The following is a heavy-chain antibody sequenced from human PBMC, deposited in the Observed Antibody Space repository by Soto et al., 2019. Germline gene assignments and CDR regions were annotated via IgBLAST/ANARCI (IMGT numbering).Heavy chain of an antibody. J-gene: IGHJ4*02. CDR2: ISYDGSNK. Sequence: PGGSLRLSCAASGFTFSSYAMHWVRQAPGKGLEWVAVISYDGSNKYYADSVKGRFTISRDNSKNTLYLQMNSLRAEDTAVYYSARAGTGDLGDYWGQRTLVTVSS. CDR1: GFTFSSYA. D-gene: IGHD7-27*01. CDR3: ARAGTGDLGDY. V-gene: IGHV3-30-3*01.